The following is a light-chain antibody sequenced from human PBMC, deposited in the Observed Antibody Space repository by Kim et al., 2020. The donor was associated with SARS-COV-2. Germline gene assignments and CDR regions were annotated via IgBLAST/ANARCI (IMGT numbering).Light chain of an antibody. CDR2: KAS. V-gene: IGKV1-5*03. CDR3: QQYNSVPT. J-gene: IGKJ1*01. Sequence: SASVGARVTITCRASQSLSSWLAWYQQKPGKAPNLLIYKASSLESGVPSRFSGSGSGTEFTLTISSLQPDDFATYYCQQYNSVPTFGQGTKVEIK. CDR1: QSLSSW.